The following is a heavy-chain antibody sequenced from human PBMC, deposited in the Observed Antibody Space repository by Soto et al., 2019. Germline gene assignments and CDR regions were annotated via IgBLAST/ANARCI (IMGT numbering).Heavy chain of an antibody. D-gene: IGHD3-10*01. CDR3: ARGTYFMVRGVMIDWFDT. CDR2: INHSGST. Sequence: SETLSLTCAVYGGSFSGYYWSWIRQPPGKGLEWIGEINHSGSTNYNPSLKSRVTISVDTSKNQFSLKLSSVTAADTAVYYCARGTYFMVRGVMIDWFDTWGQGTLVTVSS. J-gene: IGHJ5*02. CDR1: GGSFSGYY. V-gene: IGHV4-34*01.